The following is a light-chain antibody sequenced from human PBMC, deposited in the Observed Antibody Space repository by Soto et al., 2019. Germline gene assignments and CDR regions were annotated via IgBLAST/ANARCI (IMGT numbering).Light chain of an antibody. CDR3: QQYNRYSPPWT. Sequence: DIQMTQSPSTLSASVGDRVTITCRLSQSISSWLAWYQQKPGKAPKLLIYDASSLESGVPSRFSGSGSGTEFTLTISSLQPDDFATYYCQQYNRYSPPWTFGHGTK. CDR1: QSISSW. V-gene: IGKV1-5*01. J-gene: IGKJ1*01. CDR2: DAS.